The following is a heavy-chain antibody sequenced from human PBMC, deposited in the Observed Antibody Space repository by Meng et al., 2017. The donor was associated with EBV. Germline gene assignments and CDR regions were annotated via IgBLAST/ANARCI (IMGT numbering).Heavy chain of an antibody. Sequence: VRVVQHGGEVKNPGSSWKVSCKGSGDNFNNFGISWVRQAAGQGLEWMGDITPVFGIANYAESFQGRVTISADTSTRTAYMDLSSLRSDDTAVYYGGRELWLRIGECVWGQGTLVTVSS. CDR2: ITPVFGIA. D-gene: IGHD5-12*01. V-gene: IGHV1-69*17. J-gene: IGHJ4*02. CDR3: GRELWLRIGECV. CDR1: GDNFNNFG.